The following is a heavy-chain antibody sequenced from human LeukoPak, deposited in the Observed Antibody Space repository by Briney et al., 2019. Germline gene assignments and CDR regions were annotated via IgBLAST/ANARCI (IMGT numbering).Heavy chain of an antibody. J-gene: IGHJ4*02. D-gene: IGHD6-19*01. CDR1: GGSFSGYY. CDR3: ARRSGQYYFDY. V-gene: IGHV4-34*01. CDR2: INHSGST. Sequence: PSETLSLTCAVYGGSFSGYYWSWIRQPPGKGLEWIGEINHSGSTNYNPSLKSRVTISVDTSKNQFSLKLSSVTAADTAVYYCARRSGQYYFDYWGQGTLVTVSS.